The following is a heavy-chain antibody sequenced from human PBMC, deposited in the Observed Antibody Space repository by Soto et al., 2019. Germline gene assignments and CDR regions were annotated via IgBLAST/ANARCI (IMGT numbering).Heavy chain of an antibody. CDR1: GASISSSNYY. J-gene: IGHJ5*02. V-gene: IGHV4-39*01. CDR2: IFYSGST. D-gene: IGHD6-6*01. Sequence: SETLSLTCIVSGASISSSNYYWGWIRQPPGKGLEWIGSIFYSGSTYYNPSLKSRVTISVDTSKNQFSLKLSSVTAADTAVYYCAYSSSYGLLRSWFDPWGQGTLVTVSS. CDR3: AYSSSYGLLRSWFDP.